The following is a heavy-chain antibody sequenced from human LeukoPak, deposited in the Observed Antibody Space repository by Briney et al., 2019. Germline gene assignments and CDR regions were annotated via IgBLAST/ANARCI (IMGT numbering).Heavy chain of an antibody. V-gene: IGHV3-48*01. CDR3: AREYYTTNFDY. CDR1: GFTFSSYS. J-gene: IGHJ4*02. D-gene: IGHD1-26*01. CDR2: ISSSSSTI. Sequence: GGSLRLSCAASGFTFSSYSMNWVRQAPGEGLEWVSYISSSSSTIYYADSVKGRFTISRDNAKNSLYLQMNSLRAEDTAVYYCAREYYTTNFDYWGQGTLVTVSS.